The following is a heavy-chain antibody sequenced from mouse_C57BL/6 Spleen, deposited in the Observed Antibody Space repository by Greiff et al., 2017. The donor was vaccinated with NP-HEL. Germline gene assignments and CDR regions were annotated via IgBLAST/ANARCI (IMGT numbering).Heavy chain of an antibody. CDR1: GYTFTSYG. CDR3: AREEEMIKGYFDV. Sequence: QVQLQQSGAELARPGASVKLSCKASGYTFTSYGISWVKQRTGQGLEWIGEIYPRSGNTYYNEKFKGKATLTADKSSSTAYMELRSLTSEESAVYFCAREEEMIKGYFDVWGTGTTVTVSS. CDR2: IYPRSGNT. J-gene: IGHJ1*03. D-gene: IGHD2-4*01. V-gene: IGHV1-81*01.